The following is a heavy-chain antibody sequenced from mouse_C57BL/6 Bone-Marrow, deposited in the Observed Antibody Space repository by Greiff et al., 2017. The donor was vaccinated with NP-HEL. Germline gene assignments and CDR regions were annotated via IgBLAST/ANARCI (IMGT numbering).Heavy chain of an antibody. V-gene: IGHV5-9-1*02. D-gene: IGHD1-1*01. CDR1: GFTFSSYA. CDR2: ISSGGDYI. J-gene: IGHJ4*01. CDR3: TSYYGSSYDAMDY. Sequence: VVESGEGLVKPGGSLKLSCAASGFTFSSYAMSWVRQTPEKRLEWVAYISSGGDYIYYADTVKGRFTISRDNARNTLYLQMSSLKSEDTAMYYCTSYYGSSYDAMDYWGQGTSVTVSS.